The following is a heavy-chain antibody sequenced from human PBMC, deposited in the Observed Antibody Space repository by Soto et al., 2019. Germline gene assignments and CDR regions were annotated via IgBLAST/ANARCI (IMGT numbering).Heavy chain of an antibody. Sequence: AAVKASGKASGCTVRSYGVHWVRKAPGQRHEWMGWVYVGNGNTKYSQNFQGRLTISRDTSAATAYMELSSLRSEDTAVYYCARVLPRVAARPSGDWWFDPWGQGTLVTVSS. V-gene: IGHV1-3*01. CDR2: VYVGNGNT. CDR3: ARVLPRVAARPSGDWWFDP. CDR1: GCTVRSYG. D-gene: IGHD6-6*01. J-gene: IGHJ5*02.